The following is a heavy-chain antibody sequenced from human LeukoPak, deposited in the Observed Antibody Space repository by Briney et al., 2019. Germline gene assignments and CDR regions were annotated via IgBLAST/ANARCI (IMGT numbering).Heavy chain of an antibody. Sequence: SETLSLTCSVSGASISTSPYSWGWLRQPPGKGLEWIGSMYYSGTTYYDPSLKSRVTISIDTSKNQISLKLSSVTVADTAVFYCERDRGEWLGGLDPWGQGTLVTVSS. CDR2: MYYSGTT. CDR1: GASISTSPYS. D-gene: IGHD6-19*01. CDR3: ERDRGEWLGGLDP. J-gene: IGHJ5*02. V-gene: IGHV4-39*07.